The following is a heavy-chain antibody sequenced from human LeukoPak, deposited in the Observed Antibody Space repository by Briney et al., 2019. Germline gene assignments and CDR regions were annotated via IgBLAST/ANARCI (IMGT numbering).Heavy chain of an antibody. CDR3: ARVPYSISSMDY. Sequence: EEPLKISCKSSGYTFSNYWIGWVRQMPGKGLEWMGTIYPGDSDTRYSPSFEGQVSISADKSISTAYLQWSSLKASDTAMYYCARVPYSISSMDYWGQGTLVTVSS. V-gene: IGHV5-51*01. CDR1: GYTFSNYW. D-gene: IGHD6-6*01. CDR2: IYPGDSDT. J-gene: IGHJ4*02.